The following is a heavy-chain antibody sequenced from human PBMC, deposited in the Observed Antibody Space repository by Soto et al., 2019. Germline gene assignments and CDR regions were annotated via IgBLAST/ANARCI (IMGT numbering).Heavy chain of an antibody. CDR3: ARTAAGTPYYYYGMDV. Sequence: QVQLVESGGGLVKPGGSLRLSCAASGFTFNDYYMSWIRQAPGEGLEWVSYISGSGNTIYYADSVKGRFTISRDNAKISLYLQMISLRAEDTAVYYCARTAAGTPYYYYGMDVWGQGTTVTVSS. D-gene: IGHD6-13*01. V-gene: IGHV3-11*01. CDR2: ISGSGNTI. CDR1: GFTFNDYY. J-gene: IGHJ6*02.